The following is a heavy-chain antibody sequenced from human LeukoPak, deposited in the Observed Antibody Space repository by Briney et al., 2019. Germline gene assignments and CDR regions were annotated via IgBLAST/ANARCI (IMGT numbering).Heavy chain of an antibody. V-gene: IGHV3-9*01. J-gene: IGHJ6*03. CDR2: ISWNSGSI. Sequence: GGSLRLSCAASGFTFDDYAMHWVRQAPGKGLEWVSGISWNSGSIGYADSVKGRFTISRDNAKNSLYLQMNSLRAEDTAVYYCARATRSYYYYYMDVWGKGTTVTVSS. CDR3: ARATRSYYYYYMDV. CDR1: GFTFDDYA.